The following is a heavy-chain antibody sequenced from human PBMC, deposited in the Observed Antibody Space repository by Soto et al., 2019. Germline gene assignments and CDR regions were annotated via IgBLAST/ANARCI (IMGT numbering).Heavy chain of an antibody. CDR3: ARGEYYDSSGYYGFDY. CDR1: GGSISSYY. D-gene: IGHD3-22*01. Sequence: PSETLSLTCTVSGGSISSYYWSWIRQPPGKGLEWIGYIYYSGSTNYNPSLKSRVTISVDTSKNQFSLKLSSVTAADTAVYYCARGEYYDSSGYYGFDYWGQGTLVTVSS. CDR2: IYYSGST. J-gene: IGHJ4*02. V-gene: IGHV4-59*01.